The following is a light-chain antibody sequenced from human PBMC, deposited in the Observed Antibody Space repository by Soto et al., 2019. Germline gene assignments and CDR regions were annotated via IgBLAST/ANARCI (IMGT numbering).Light chain of an antibody. Sequence: EIVLTQAPATLSSSPGERVYLSCRASQSLNTYFAWYQQKPGQAPWLLIYDGSSRATGIPARFSGSGSVTDFARSIRSLQPEDFAIYYCLERSTWPLAFGHGNMVEI. CDR2: DGS. CDR3: LERSTWPLA. V-gene: IGKV3-11*01. CDR1: QSLNTY. J-gene: IGKJ1*01.